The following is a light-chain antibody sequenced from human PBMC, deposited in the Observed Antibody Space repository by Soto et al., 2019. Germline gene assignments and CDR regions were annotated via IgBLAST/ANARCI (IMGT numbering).Light chain of an antibody. CDR3: AAWDDSLSVV. CDR2: RDN. J-gene: IGLJ2*01. Sequence: SVLTQPPSVSGTPGQRVTISCSGSSSNIGRNYVYWYQQVPGTAPKLLIYRDNQRPSGVPDRFFGSKSGTSASLAISGLRSGDEADYFCAAWDDSLSVVFGGGTKLTVL. V-gene: IGLV1-47*01. CDR1: SSNIGRNY.